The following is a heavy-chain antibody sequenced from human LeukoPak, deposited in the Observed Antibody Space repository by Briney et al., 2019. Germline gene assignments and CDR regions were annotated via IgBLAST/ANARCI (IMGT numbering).Heavy chain of an antibody. Sequence: ASVKVSCKASGYTFTSYAMHWVRQAPGQRLEWMGWINAGNGNTKYSQKFQGRVTMTEDTSTDTAYMELSSLRSEDTAVYYCATVKVVLDYGMDVWGQGTTVTVSS. V-gene: IGHV1-3*01. D-gene: IGHD2-15*01. CDR1: GYTFTSYA. CDR3: ATVKVVLDYGMDV. CDR2: INAGNGNT. J-gene: IGHJ6*02.